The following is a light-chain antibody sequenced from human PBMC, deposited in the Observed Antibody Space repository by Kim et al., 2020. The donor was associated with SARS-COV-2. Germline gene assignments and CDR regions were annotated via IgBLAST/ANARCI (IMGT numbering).Light chain of an antibody. CDR1: SSEIGGNDF. J-gene: IGLJ2*01. CDR3: SSYTRSSTFV. Sequence: GQAITISCTGNSSEIGGNDFVSWYQEHPGKVPKVMIYDVSKRPSGVSSRFSGSKSGNTASLSISGLQAEDEADYYCSSYTRSSTFVFGGGTKVTVL. V-gene: IGLV2-14*03. CDR2: DVS.